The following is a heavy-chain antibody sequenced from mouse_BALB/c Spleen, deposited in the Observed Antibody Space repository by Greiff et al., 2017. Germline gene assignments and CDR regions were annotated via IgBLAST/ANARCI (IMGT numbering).Heavy chain of an antibody. D-gene: IGHD2-10*02. CDR2: INPSSGYT. Sequence: QVQLLQSAAELARPGASVKMSCKASGYTFTSYTMHWVKQRPGQGLEWIGYINPSSGYTEYNQKFKDKTTLTADKSSSTAYMQLSSLTSEDSAVYYCARSKYGNRKNAMDYWGQGTSVTVSS. J-gene: IGHJ4*01. V-gene: IGHV1-4*02. CDR1: GYTFTSYT. CDR3: ARSKYGNRKNAMDY.